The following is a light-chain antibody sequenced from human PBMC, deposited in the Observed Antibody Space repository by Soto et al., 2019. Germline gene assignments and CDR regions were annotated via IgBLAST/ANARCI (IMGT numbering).Light chain of an antibody. CDR2: DAS. CDR1: QSISGTF. CDR3: QQRSNWPPSIT. V-gene: IGKV3-11*01. J-gene: IGKJ5*01. Sequence: LLTQSPDTLSLPPGERATLSCRSGQSISGTFLNWYQQKPGQAPRLLIYDASNRATGIPARFSGSGSGTDFTLTISSLEPEDFAVYYCQQRSNWPPSITFGQGTRLEIK.